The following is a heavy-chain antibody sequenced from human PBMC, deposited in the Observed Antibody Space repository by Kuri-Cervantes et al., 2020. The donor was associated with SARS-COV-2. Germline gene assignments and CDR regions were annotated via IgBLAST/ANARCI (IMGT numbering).Heavy chain of an antibody. Sequence: SVKVSCKSSGGTFSSYAISWVRQAPGQGLAWMGGIIPIFGTANYAQKFQGRVTITADESTSTAYMELSSLRSEDTAVYYCARNPHSLTSYYYYYMDVWGKGTTVTVSS. V-gene: IGHV1-69*13. CDR3: ARNPHSLTSYYYYYMDV. J-gene: IGHJ6*03. CDR1: GGTFSSYA. D-gene: IGHD4/OR15-4a*01. CDR2: IIPIFGTA.